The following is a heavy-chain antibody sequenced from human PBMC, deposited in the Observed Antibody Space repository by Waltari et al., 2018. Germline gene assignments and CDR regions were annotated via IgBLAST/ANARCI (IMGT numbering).Heavy chain of an antibody. D-gene: IGHD3-10*01. CDR1: GHPITTYY. Sequence: QVQLLESGPRLVKPSETLSLTCSVSGHPITTYYWRWIRQSPGKGLDWIGYIYHSGSTVYNPSLRRLATISVDTSKNQCSLKVTSVTAADTALFYCAIDSGMEHGLSSGSWFYYMDVWGKGTTVTVSS. CDR2: IYHSGST. CDR3: AIDSGMEHGLSSGSWFYYMDV. J-gene: IGHJ6*03. V-gene: IGHV4-59*01.